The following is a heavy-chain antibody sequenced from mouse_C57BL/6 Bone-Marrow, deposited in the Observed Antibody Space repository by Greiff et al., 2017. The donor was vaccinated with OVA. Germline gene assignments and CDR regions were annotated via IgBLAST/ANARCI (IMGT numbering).Heavy chain of an antibody. J-gene: IGHJ2*01. CDR1: GYTFTSYW. CDR3: TRWRIRGYFDY. D-gene: IGHD2-4*01. Sequence: EVQLVESGTVLARPGASVKMSCKTSGYTFTSYWMHWVKQRPGQGLEWIGAIYPGNSDTSYNQKFTGKAKLTAVTSASTAYMELSSLTNEDSAVYYCTRWRIRGYFDYWGQGTTLTVSS. V-gene: IGHV1-5*01. CDR2: IYPGNSDT.